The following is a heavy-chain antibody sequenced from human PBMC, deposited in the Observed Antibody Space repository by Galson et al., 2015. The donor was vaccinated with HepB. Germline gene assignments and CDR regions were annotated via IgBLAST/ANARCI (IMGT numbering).Heavy chain of an antibody. Sequence: SLRLSCAASGFTFSSYAMHWVRQAPGKGLEWVAVISYDGSNKYYADSVKGRFTISRDNSKNTLYLQMNSLRAEDTAVYYCARDIMDVWGQGTTVTVSS. CDR2: ISYDGSNK. CDR1: GFTFSSYA. CDR3: ARDIMDV. J-gene: IGHJ6*02. V-gene: IGHV3-30*04.